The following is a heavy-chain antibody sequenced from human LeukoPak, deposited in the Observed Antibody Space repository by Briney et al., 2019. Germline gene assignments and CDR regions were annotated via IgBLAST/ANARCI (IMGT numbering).Heavy chain of an antibody. CDR2: ISSSSSYI. J-gene: IGHJ4*02. CDR3: AKDVYSYGSNFDY. D-gene: IGHD5-18*01. Sequence: PRGSLRLSCAASGFTFSSYSMNWVRQAPGKGLEWVASISSSSSYIYYADSVKGRFTISRDNSKNTLYLQMNSLRAEDTAVYYCAKDVYSYGSNFDYWGQGTLVTVSS. CDR1: GFTFSSYS. V-gene: IGHV3-21*04.